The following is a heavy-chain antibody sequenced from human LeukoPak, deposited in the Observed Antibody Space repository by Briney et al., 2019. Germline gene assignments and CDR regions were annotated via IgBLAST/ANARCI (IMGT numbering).Heavy chain of an antibody. V-gene: IGHV1-2*02. CDR2: INPNSGGT. CDR3: ARDYDSSGYYPW. Sequence: ASVKVSCKASGYTFTGYYMHWVRRAPGQGLEWMGWINPNSGGTNYAQKFQGRVTMTRDTSISTAYMELSRLRSDDTAVYYCARDYDSSGYYPWGGQGTLVTVSS. J-gene: IGHJ4*02. D-gene: IGHD3-22*01. CDR1: GYTFTGYY.